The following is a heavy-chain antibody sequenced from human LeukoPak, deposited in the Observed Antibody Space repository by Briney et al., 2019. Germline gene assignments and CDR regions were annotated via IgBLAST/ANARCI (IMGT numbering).Heavy chain of an antibody. CDR2: ISGSGGST. J-gene: IGHJ4*02. Sequence: PGGSLRLSCAASGFTFSSYAMSWVRQAPGKGLEWVSAISGSGGSTYYADSVKGRFTISRDNSKNTLYLQMNSLRAEDTAEYYCAKTDYGDTYYFDYWGQGTLVTVSS. CDR1: GFTFSSYA. D-gene: IGHD4-17*01. CDR3: AKTDYGDTYYFDY. V-gene: IGHV3-23*01.